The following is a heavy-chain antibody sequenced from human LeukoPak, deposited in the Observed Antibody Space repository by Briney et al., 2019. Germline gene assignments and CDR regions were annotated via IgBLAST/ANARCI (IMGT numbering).Heavy chain of an antibody. J-gene: IGHJ4*02. V-gene: IGHV4-59*08. Sequence: SETLSLTCTVSGGSISSYYWSRIRQPPGKGLEWIGYIYYSGSTNYNPSLKSRVTISVDTSKNQFSLKLSSVTAADTAVYYCARLFPGIAAAVPNFDYWGQGTLVTVSS. D-gene: IGHD6-13*01. CDR1: GGSISSYY. CDR3: ARLFPGIAAAVPNFDY. CDR2: IYYSGST.